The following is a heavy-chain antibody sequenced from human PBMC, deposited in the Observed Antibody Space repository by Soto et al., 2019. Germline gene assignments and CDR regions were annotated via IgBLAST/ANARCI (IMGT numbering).Heavy chain of an antibody. CDR3: ARDRPWYYDSSDIPSGAFGDFDI. CDR2: ISYDGSNK. CDR1: GFTFSSYA. D-gene: IGHD3-22*01. V-gene: IGHV3-30-3*01. Sequence: GGSLRLSCAASGFTFSSYAMHWVRQAPGKGLEWVAVISYDGSNKYYADSVKGRFTISRDNSKNTLYLQMNSLRVDDTAVYYCARDRPWYYDSSDIPSGAFGDFDIWGQGTMVTVSS. J-gene: IGHJ3*02.